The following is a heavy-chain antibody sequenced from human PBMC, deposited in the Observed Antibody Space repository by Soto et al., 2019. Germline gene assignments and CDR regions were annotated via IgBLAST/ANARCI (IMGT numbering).Heavy chain of an antibody. V-gene: IGHV4-30-4*01. D-gene: IGHD1-26*01. Sequence: SETLSLTCTVSGDSISSGNNYWSWIRQPPGKGLEWVGYIYYSGSTYYSPSLKSRATISLETSKNQFSLKLTSVTAADTAVYYCASHSGSLPLFDYWGQGALVTVSS. CDR2: IYYSGST. CDR1: GDSISSGNNY. J-gene: IGHJ4*02. CDR3: ASHSGSLPLFDY.